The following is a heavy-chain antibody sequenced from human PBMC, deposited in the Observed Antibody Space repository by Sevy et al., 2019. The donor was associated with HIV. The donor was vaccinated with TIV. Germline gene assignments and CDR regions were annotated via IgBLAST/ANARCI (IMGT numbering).Heavy chain of an antibody. J-gene: IGHJ1*01. V-gene: IGHV3-23*01. CDR1: GFTFSTYA. CDR2: VSGGSGGST. Sequence: GGSLRLSCAATGFTFSTYAMSWVRQAPGKGLEWVSAVSGGSGGSTYYADSGKGRFTISRDNSKSTLYLQMNSLRAEDTAVYYCAKRASSTWYFPSAEYFQHWGQGTLVTVSS. D-gene: IGHD6-13*01. CDR3: AKRASSTWYFPSAEYFQH.